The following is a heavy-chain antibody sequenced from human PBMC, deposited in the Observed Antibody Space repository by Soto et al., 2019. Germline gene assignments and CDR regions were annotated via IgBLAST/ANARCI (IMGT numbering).Heavy chain of an antibody. J-gene: IGHJ4*02. CDR2: LYYSGNT. CDR1: GGSISPFY. V-gene: IGHV4-59*01. CDR3: ARVGGVAARTFDY. D-gene: IGHD2-15*01. Sequence: SETLSLTCTVSGGSISPFYWSWVRQPPGKGLEWIGYLYYSGNTNYNPSLKSRVTISVDASKNQVSLRLTSVTAADTAVYYCARVGGVAARTFDYWGQGTVVTVSS.